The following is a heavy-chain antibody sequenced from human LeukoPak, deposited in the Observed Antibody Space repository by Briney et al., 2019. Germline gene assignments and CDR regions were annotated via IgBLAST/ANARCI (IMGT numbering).Heavy chain of an antibody. D-gene: IGHD6-19*01. Sequence: GGSLRLSCAASGFTFSSYGMHWVRQAPGKGLEWVAVIWYDGSNKYYADSVRGRFTISRDNSKNTLYLQMNSLRAEDTAVYYCARVSTVSGWSFDYWGQGTLVTVSS. CDR2: IWYDGSNK. V-gene: IGHV3-33*01. CDR3: ARVSTVSGWSFDY. J-gene: IGHJ4*02. CDR1: GFTFSSYG.